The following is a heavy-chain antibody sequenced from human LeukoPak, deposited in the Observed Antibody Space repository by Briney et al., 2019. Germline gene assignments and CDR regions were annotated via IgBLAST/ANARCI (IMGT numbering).Heavy chain of an antibody. J-gene: IGHJ4*01. CDR1: GFIFSHHG. Sequence: GGSLRLSRAASGFIFSHHGMHWVRHAPGKGLEWVAVIWSDATNRFYADSVKGRFTISRDNSQNTVFLQMNSLRVKDTAIYYCARDAQRGFDYSNSLKYWGHGTLVTVSS. CDR3: ARDAQRGFDYSNSLKY. D-gene: IGHD4-11*01. V-gene: IGHV3-33*01. CDR2: IWSDATNR.